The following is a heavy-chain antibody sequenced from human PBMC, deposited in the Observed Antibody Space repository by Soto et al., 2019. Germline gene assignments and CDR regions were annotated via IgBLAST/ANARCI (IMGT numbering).Heavy chain of an antibody. D-gene: IGHD3-3*01. V-gene: IGHV3-23*01. CDR3: AKDVLRFLEWLRYGMDV. Sequence: PGGSLRLSCAASGFTFSSYAMSWVRQAPGKGLEWVSAISGSGGSTYYADSVKGRFTISRDNSKNTPYLQMNSLRAEDTAVYYCAKDVLRFLEWLRYGMDVWGQGTTVTVYS. CDR2: ISGSGGST. J-gene: IGHJ6*02. CDR1: GFTFSSYA.